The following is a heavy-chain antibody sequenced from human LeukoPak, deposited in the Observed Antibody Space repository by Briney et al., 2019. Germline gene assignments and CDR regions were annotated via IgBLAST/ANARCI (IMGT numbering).Heavy chain of an antibody. J-gene: IGHJ5*02. CDR3: ARHARSGVDWFDP. CDR1: AGSTSSYY. V-gene: IGHV4-4*09. CDR2: IYTSGRT. D-gene: IGHD3-10*01. Sequence: SETLSLTCTVSAGSTSSYYWSWIRHPPGKGLEWIGYIYTSGRTNYNPSLKSRVTISVDTSKNQFSLKLSSVTAADTAVYYCARHARSGVDWFDPWGQGTLVTVSS.